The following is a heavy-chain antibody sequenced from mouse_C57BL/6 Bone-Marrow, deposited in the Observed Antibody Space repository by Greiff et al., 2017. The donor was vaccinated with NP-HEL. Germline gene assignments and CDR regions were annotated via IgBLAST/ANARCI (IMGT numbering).Heavy chain of an antibody. Sequence: LVESGGDLVKPGGSLKLSCAASGFTFSSYGMSWVRQTPDKRLEWVATISSGGSYTYYPDSVKGRFTISRDNAKNTLYLQMSSLKSEDTAMYYCASPGFAYWGQGTLVTVSA. CDR1: GFTFSSYG. CDR3: ASPGFAY. J-gene: IGHJ3*01. CDR2: ISSGGSYT. V-gene: IGHV5-6*01.